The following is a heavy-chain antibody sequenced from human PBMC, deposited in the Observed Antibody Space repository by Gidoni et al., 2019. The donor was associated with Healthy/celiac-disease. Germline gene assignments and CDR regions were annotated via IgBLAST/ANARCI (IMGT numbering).Heavy chain of an antibody. CDR2: ISGSGGST. Sequence: EVQLVESGGGVVQPGGSLRLSCAASGFTFSRYAMSWVRQAPGKGLEWVSAISGSGGSTYYADSVKGRFTISRDNSKNTLYLQMNSLRAEDTAVYYCAKDSEAGTEGYYFDYWGQGTLVTVSS. J-gene: IGHJ4*02. D-gene: IGHD6-19*01. CDR3: AKDSEAGTEGYYFDY. V-gene: IGHV3-23*04. CDR1: GFTFSRYA.